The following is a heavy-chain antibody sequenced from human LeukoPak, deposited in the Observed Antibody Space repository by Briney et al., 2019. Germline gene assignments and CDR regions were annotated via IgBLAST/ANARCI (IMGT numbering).Heavy chain of an antibody. V-gene: IGHV1-2*02. D-gene: IGHD5-24*01. CDR3: ARDRYGDGFAHFDY. CDR2: INPNSGGT. CDR1: GYTFTGYF. Sequence: ASVKVSCKAAGYTFTGYFMHWVRQAPGQGLEWMGWINPNSGGTNYAQKFQGRVTMTRDTSISTAYMELSRLTSDDTAVYYRARDRYGDGFAHFDYWGQGALVTVSS. J-gene: IGHJ4*02.